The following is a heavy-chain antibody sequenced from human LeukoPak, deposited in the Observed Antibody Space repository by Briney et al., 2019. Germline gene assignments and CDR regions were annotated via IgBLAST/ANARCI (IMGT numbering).Heavy chain of an antibody. J-gene: IGHJ6*03. CDR2: ISAYNGNT. Sequence: ASVKVSCKASGYTFTSYGISWVRQAPGQGLEWMGWISAYNGNTNYAQKLQGRVTMTTDTSTRTAYMELRSLRSDDTAVYYCARDEYDFWSGYYYMDVWGKGTTVTVSS. D-gene: IGHD3-3*01. V-gene: IGHV1-18*01. CDR3: ARDEYDFWSGYYYMDV. CDR1: GYTFTSYG.